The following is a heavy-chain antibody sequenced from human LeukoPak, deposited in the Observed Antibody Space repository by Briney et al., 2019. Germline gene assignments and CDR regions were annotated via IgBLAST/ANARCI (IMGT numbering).Heavy chain of an antibody. Sequence: PGGSLRLSCAASGFTFSSYGMHWVRQAPGKGLEWVAVISYDGSNKYYAASVKGRFTISRDNSKNTLYLQMNSLRAEDTAVYYCAKGCDSSGEQPVDYWGQGTLVTVSS. CDR1: GFTFSSYG. D-gene: IGHD3-22*01. CDR2: ISYDGSNK. CDR3: AKGCDSSGEQPVDY. V-gene: IGHV3-30*18. J-gene: IGHJ4*02.